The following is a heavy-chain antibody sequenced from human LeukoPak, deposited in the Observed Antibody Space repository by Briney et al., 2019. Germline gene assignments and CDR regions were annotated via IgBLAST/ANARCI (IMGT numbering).Heavy chain of an antibody. V-gene: IGHV1-24*01. CDR3: ARDRCSSTSCYNFDY. J-gene: IGHJ4*02. D-gene: IGHD2-2*02. Sequence: GASVKVSCKVSGYTLTELSMHWVRQAPGKGLEWMGGFDPEDGETIYAQKFQGRVTMTRDTSISTVYMELSSLRSDDTAVYYCARDRCSSTSCYNFDYWGQGTLVTVSS. CDR2: FDPEDGET. CDR1: GYTLTELS.